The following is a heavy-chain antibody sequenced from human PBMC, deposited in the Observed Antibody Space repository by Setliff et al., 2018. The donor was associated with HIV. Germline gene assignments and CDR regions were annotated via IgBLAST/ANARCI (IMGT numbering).Heavy chain of an antibody. Sequence: GESLKISCRGSGYNFPNYWIAWVRQMPGKGLEWMGIIYPGDSQTKYTPSFQGQVTISADKSINTAYLQWSSLKASDTAIYYCARQSSRMGVAVIWGQGTLVTVSS. J-gene: IGHJ4*02. D-gene: IGHD6-19*01. CDR1: GYNFPNYW. V-gene: IGHV5-51*01. CDR3: ARQSSRMGVAVI. CDR2: IYPGDSQT.